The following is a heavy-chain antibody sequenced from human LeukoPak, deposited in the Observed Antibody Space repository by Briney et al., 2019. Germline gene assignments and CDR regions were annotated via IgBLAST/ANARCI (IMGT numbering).Heavy chain of an antibody. CDR1: GGSITSSSYY. CDR3: ARVIIIVANVFDV. D-gene: IGHD5-12*01. V-gene: IGHV4-39*07. CDR2: IYYSGST. Sequence: SETLSLTCTVSGGSITSSSYYWGWIRQPPGKGLEWIGSIYYSGSTYYNPSLKSRVIISVDTSKNQFSLKLSSMTAADTAVYYCARVIIIVANVFDVWGQGTMVTVSS. J-gene: IGHJ3*01.